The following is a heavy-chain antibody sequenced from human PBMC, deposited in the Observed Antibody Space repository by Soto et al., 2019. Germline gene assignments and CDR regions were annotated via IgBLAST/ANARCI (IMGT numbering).Heavy chain of an antibody. CDR1: GYTFTGYY. V-gene: IGHV1-2*02. Sequence: ASVKVSCKASGYTFTGYYMHWVRQAPGQGLEWMGWINPNSGGTNYAQKFQGRVIMTRDTSISTAYMELSRLRSDDTAVYYCARSPRFPLAGYYYGMDVWGQGTRSPSP. CDR3: ARSPRFPLAGYYYGMDV. CDR2: INPNSGGT. J-gene: IGHJ6*02. D-gene: IGHD3-3*01.